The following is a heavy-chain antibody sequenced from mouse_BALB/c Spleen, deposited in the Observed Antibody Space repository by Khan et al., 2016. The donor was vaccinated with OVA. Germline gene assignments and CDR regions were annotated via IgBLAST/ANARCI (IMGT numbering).Heavy chain of an antibody. CDR2: INTYTGEP. CDR3: ARPPYFSYTRDH. CDR1: GYTFRNYG. D-gene: IGHD2-10*01. V-gene: IGHV9-3-1*01. Sequence: QIQLVQSGPELKKPGETVKISCKASGYTFRNYGMNWVKQSPGKALKWMGWINTYTGEPTYADDFKGRFAFSLETSASIAYLQITNLKNDDTATYFCARPPYFSYTRDHWGQGTSVTVSS. J-gene: IGHJ4*01.